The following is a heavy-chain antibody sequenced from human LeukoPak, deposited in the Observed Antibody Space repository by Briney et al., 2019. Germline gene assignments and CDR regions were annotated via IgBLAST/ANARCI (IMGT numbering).Heavy chain of an antibody. J-gene: IGHJ4*02. V-gene: IGHV4-39*01. Sequence: PSETLSLTCTVSGGSISSSSYYWGWIRQPPGKGLEWIASINYSGNTYHNPPLKSRVTISVDTSKNQFSLKLSSVIAADTAVYYCARHDYYDSSDWGQGTLVTVSS. CDR2: INYSGNT. CDR1: GGSISSSSYY. CDR3: ARHDYYDSSD. D-gene: IGHD3-22*01.